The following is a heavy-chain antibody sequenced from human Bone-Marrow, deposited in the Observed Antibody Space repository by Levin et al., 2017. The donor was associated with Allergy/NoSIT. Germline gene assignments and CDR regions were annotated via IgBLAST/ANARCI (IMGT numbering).Heavy chain of an antibody. CDR2: IYYTGAT. J-gene: IGHJ5*02. V-gene: IGHV4-31*03. D-gene: IGHD6-13*01. CDR3: ARGRGSGSWYSLLWFDP. Sequence: SETLSLTCSVSSGSIDSGAYYWSWLRQLPGKGLEWIGYIYYTGATKYNASLKSRVTISLDMSKNQFSLRLSSVTAADTAVYYCARGRGSGSWYSLLWFDPWGQGTQVTVSS. CDR1: SGSIDSGAYY.